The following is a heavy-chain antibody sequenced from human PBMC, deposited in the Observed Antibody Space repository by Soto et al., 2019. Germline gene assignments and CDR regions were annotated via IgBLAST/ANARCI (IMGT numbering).Heavy chain of an antibody. D-gene: IGHD2-2*01. Sequence: QVQLVESGGDVVQPGRSLRLSCAASGFTFSSYGMHWVRLAPGKGLEWVAVIWYDGSKKYYADFVKGRFTISRDNSKNTLYLQMNSLRAEDTAVYYCASRSPALDYWGQGTLVTVSA. CDR3: ASRSPALDY. CDR2: IWYDGSKK. CDR1: GFTFSSYG. J-gene: IGHJ4*02. V-gene: IGHV3-33*01.